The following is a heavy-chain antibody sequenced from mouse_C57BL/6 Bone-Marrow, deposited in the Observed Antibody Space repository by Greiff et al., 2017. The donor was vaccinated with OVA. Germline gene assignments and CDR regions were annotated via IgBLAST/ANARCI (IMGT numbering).Heavy chain of an antibody. CDR2: LSDGGSYT. D-gene: IGHD2-1*01. J-gene: IGHJ2*01. Sequence: EVHLVESGGGLVKPGGSLKLSCAASGFTFSSYAMSWVRQTPEKRLEWVATLSDGGSYTYYPDNVKGRFTISRDNAKNNLYLQMSHLKSEDTAMYYCARDRYGNLYYFDYWGQGTTLTVSS. CDR1: GFTFSSYA. CDR3: ARDRYGNLYYFDY. V-gene: IGHV5-4*01.